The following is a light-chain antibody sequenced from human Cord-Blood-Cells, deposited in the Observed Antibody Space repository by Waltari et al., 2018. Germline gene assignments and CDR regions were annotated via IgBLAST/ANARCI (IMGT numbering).Light chain of an antibody. J-gene: IGLJ2*01. Sequence: QSALTQPPSASGSPGQSVTISCTGTSSDVGGYTYVSWYQQHPGKAPKRMIYEVSKRPSGVPDRFSGSKSGNTASLTVSGLQAEDEADYYCSSYAGSNSVVFGGGTKLTVL. CDR3: SSYAGSNSVV. CDR1: SSDVGGYTY. V-gene: IGLV2-8*01. CDR2: EVS.